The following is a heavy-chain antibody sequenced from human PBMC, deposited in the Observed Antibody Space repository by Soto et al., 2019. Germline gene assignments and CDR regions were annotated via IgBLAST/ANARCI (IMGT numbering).Heavy chain of an antibody. CDR3: ATLPDYDFWRGGWFDP. V-gene: IGHV3-23*01. Sequence: GGSLRLSCAASGFTFSSYAMSWVRQAPGKGLEWVSAISGSGGSTYYADSVKGRFTISRDNSKNTLYPQMNSLRAEDTAVYYCATLPDYDFWRGGWFDPWGQGTLVTVSS. CDR2: ISGSGGST. D-gene: IGHD3-3*01. CDR1: GFTFSSYA. J-gene: IGHJ5*02.